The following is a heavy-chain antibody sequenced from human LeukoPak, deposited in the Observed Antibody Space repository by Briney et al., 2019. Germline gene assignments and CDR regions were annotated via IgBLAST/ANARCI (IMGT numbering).Heavy chain of an antibody. CDR3: TRGYTDFDY. J-gene: IGHJ4*02. V-gene: IGHV3-7*03. Sequence: GGSLRLSCAASGFTFSSYWMSWVRQAPGKGLEWVANIKQDGSEKYYVDSVKGRFTISRDNAKNSLYLQMNSLKTEDTAVYYCTRGYTDFDYWGQGTLVTVSS. D-gene: IGHD3-16*02. CDR1: GFTFSSYW. CDR2: IKQDGSEK.